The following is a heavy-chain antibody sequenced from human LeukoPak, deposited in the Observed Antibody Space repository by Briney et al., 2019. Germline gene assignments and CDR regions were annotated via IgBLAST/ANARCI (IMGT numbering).Heavy chain of an antibody. CDR3: ARSPHRLIGHWFDP. Sequence: PSETLSLTCTVSGGSINSYHWSWIRQPAGKGLEWIGRIFSSGNTIYNPSLQSRVTMSVDTSKNQFSLRLNSVTAADTAVYYCARSPHRLIGHWFDPWGQGTLVTVSS. J-gene: IGHJ5*02. CDR2: IFSSGNT. V-gene: IGHV4-4*07. CDR1: GGSINSYH. D-gene: IGHD3-16*01.